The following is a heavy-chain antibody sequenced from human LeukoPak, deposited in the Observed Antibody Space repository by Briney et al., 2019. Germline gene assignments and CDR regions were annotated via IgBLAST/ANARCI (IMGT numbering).Heavy chain of an antibody. CDR2: INPGNSDT. V-gene: IGHV5-51*01. J-gene: IGHJ4*02. CDR1: GYGFTTCW. D-gene: IGHD6-13*01. Sequence: PGESLEISCKGSGYGFTTCWIGWVRQMPGKGLEWMGVINPGNSDTRYSPSFQGQVTISADKSITTAYLQWSSLKASDTAMYYCARLRWAAGDGYYFDYWGQGTPVTVSS. CDR3: ARLRWAAGDGYYFDY.